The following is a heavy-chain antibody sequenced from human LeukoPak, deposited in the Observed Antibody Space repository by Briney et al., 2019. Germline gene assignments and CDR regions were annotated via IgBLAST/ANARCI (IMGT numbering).Heavy chain of an antibody. Sequence: GGSLRLSCAASGFTFSSYGMHWVRQAPGKGLEWVAVIWYDGSNKYYADSVKGRFTISRDNSKNTLYLQMNSLRAEDTAVYYCARERYLYDMENWLDPWGQGTLVTVSS. D-gene: IGHD3-9*01. CDR2: IWYDGSNK. J-gene: IGHJ5*02. V-gene: IGHV3-33*01. CDR3: ARERYLYDMENWLDP. CDR1: GFTFSSYG.